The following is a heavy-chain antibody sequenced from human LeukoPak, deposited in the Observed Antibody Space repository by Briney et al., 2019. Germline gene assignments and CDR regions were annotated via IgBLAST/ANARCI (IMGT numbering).Heavy chain of an antibody. CDR1: GGSVSSGSYY. Sequence: SETLSLTCTVSGGSVSSGSYYWSWIRQPPGKGLEWIAYIYYSGSANYNPSLKSRVTISVDTSKNHFSLRLSSVTAADTAVYYCARGIAEGNWFDPWGQGTRVTVSS. D-gene: IGHD6-13*01. CDR2: IYYSGSA. CDR3: ARGIAEGNWFDP. V-gene: IGHV4-61*03. J-gene: IGHJ5*02.